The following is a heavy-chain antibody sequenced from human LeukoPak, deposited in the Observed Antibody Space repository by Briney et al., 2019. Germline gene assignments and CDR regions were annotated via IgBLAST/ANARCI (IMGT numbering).Heavy chain of an antibody. CDR1: GGSFSAYS. CDR2: INHSGST. Sequence: PSETLSLTCAVYGGSFSAYSWSWIRQPPGKGLEWIGEINHSGSTNYNPSLKSRLTISVDTSKNQFSLKLSSVTAADTAAYYCARVGPYKITMVRGIMGYFDSWARETWSPSPQ. J-gene: IGHJ4*02. D-gene: IGHD3-10*01. CDR3: ARVGPYKITMVRGIMGYFDS. V-gene: IGHV4-34*01.